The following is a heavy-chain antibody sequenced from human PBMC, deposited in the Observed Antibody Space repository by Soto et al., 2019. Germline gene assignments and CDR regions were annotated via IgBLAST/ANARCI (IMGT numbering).Heavy chain of an antibody. Sequence: QVQLVESGGGVVQPGRSLRLSCAASGFSFSSYGMHWVRQAPGKGLEWVAMISYDGNDEYYADSVKGRFTISRDNSKNALYLQMNSLRAEDTAVYFCARQECDWNDHFGHWGQGTLVTVSS. D-gene: IGHD1-1*01. CDR3: ARQECDWNDHFGH. J-gene: IGHJ4*02. V-gene: IGHV3-30*03. CDR2: ISYDGNDE. CDR1: GFSFSSYG.